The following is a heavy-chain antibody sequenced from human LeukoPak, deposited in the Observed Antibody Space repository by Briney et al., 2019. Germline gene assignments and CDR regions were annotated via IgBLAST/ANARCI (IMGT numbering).Heavy chain of an antibody. J-gene: IGHJ6*03. CDR3: ARETSQKGAHYMDV. D-gene: IGHD3-16*01. CDR1: DVSISSSY. Sequence: SETLSLTCSVSDVSISSSYWSWIRQPPGKGLEWIGYISYTGSTHYNPSRKSRLTISVDKAKNQFSLKLSSVTAADTAVYYCARETSQKGAHYMDVWGKGTTVTISS. CDR2: ISYTGST. V-gene: IGHV4-59*01.